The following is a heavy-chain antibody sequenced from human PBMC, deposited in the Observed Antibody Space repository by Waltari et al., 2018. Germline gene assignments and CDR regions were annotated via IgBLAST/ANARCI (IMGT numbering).Heavy chain of an antibody. Sequence: QLQLQESGPGLVKPSETLSLTCPVSGGSIRSSSYYWGCIPQPPGKGLEWIGSIYYSGSTYYNPSLKSRVTISVDTSKNQFSLKLSSVTAADTAVYYCARLDRAGRTAVDYWGQGTLVTVSS. D-gene: IGHD5-18*01. CDR3: ARLDRAGRTAVDY. V-gene: IGHV4-39*01. J-gene: IGHJ4*02. CDR2: IYYSGST. CDR1: GGSIRSSSYY.